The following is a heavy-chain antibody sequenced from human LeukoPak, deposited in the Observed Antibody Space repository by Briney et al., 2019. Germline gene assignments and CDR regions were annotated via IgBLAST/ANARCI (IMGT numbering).Heavy chain of an antibody. J-gene: IGHJ4*02. D-gene: IGHD5-24*01. Sequence: PSETLSLTCSVSDASIETHYWSWIRQPPGKGLEWIGYVHYTGNTNYNPSLKSRLTISVDTSKNQFSLRLSSVTAADTAVYYCARESRREGYRFDYWGQETLVTVSS. CDR2: VHYTGNT. CDR1: DASIETHY. V-gene: IGHV4-59*11. CDR3: ARESRREGYRFDY.